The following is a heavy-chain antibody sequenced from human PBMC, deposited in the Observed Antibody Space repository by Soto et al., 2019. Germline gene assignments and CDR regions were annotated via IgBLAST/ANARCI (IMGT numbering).Heavy chain of an antibody. CDR1: GYTFSDYG. D-gene: IGHD3-10*01. V-gene: IGHV1-18*04. CDR2: ISISSGNT. Sequence: GASVKVSCKASGYTFSDYGITWVRQAPGQRLEWMGWISISSGNTHFEESLQGRVTMTSDKTSTAYMELWRLRSDDSAMYYCARSYNYGSYWYFDLWGRGTLVTVSS. J-gene: IGHJ2*01. CDR3: ARSYNYGSYWYFDL.